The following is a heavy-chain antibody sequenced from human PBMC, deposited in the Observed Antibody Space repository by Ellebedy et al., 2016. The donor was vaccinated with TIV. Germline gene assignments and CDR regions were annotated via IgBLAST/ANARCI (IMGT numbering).Heavy chain of an antibody. J-gene: IGHJ2*01. CDR1: GFTFSSYG. Sequence: GESLKISCAASGFTFSSYGMHWVRQAPGKGLEWVAVIWYDGSNKYYADSVKGRFTISRDNSKNTLYLQMNSLRAEDTAVYYCARGYDFWSGYSYWYFDLWGRGTLVTVSS. D-gene: IGHD3-3*01. CDR2: IWYDGSNK. V-gene: IGHV3-33*01. CDR3: ARGYDFWSGYSYWYFDL.